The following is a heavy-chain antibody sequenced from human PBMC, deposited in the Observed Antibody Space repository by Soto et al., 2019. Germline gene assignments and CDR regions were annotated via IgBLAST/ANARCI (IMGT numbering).Heavy chain of an antibody. CDR3: ARSVVPAAISPGNF. Sequence: GGSLRLSCAASGFTFSSYAMHWVRQAPGKGLEWVAVISYDGSNKYYADSVKGRFTISRDNSKNTLYLQMNSLRAEDTAVYYCARSVVPAAISPGNFWGQGTLVTVSS. CDR2: ISYDGSNK. J-gene: IGHJ4*02. D-gene: IGHD2-2*02. CDR1: GFTFSSYA. V-gene: IGHV3-30-3*01.